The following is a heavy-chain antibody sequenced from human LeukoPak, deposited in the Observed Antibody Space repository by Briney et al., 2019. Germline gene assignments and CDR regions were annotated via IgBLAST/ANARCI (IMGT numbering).Heavy chain of an antibody. J-gene: IGHJ6*02. CDR1: GYTFTSYG. V-gene: IGHV1-18*01. Sequence: ASVKVSCKASGYTFTSYGISWVRQAPGQGLEWMGWISAYNGNTNYAQKLQGRVTMTRDTSTSTVYMELSSLRSEDTAVYYCARAYYYGSGSYYNGYYYYGMDVWGQGTTVTVSS. CDR2: ISAYNGNT. D-gene: IGHD3-10*01. CDR3: ARAYYYGSGSYYNGYYYYGMDV.